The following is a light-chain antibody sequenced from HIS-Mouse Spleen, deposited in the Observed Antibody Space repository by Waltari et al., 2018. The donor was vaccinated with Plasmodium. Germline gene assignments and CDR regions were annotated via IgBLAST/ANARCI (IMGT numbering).Light chain of an antibody. J-gene: IGKJ1*01. CDR2: KAS. V-gene: IGKV1-5*03. CDR3: QQYNSYSWT. Sequence: DLQMTQSPSTLSASVGDRVTIPCRAGQSISSWLAWYQQKPGKAPKLLIYKASSLESGVPSRFSGSGSGTEFTLTISSLQPDDFATYYCQQYNSYSWTFGQGTKVEIK. CDR1: QSISSW.